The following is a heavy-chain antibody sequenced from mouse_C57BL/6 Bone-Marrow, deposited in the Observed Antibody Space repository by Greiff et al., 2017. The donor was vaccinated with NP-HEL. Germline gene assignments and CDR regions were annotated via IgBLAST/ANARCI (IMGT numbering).Heavy chain of an antibody. D-gene: IGHD2-4*01. CDR3: ARCGLRPGFDY. V-gene: IGHV1-55*01. CDR2: IYPGSGST. Sequence: QVQLQQPGAELVKPGASVKMSCKASGYTFTSYWITWVKQRPGQGLEWIGDIYPGSGSTTYNEKFKSKATLTVARSASTAYMQHSSLTSEDAAVYYGARCGLRPGFDYWGQGTTLTVSS. CDR1: GYTFTSYW. J-gene: IGHJ2*01.